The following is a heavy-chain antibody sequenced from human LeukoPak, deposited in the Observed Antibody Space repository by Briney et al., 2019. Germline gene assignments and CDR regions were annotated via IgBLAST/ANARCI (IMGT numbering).Heavy chain of an antibody. CDR3: AKDAYGSSYYYYYYFYMDV. V-gene: IGHV3-23*01. Sequence: GGSLRLSCAASGITFSSYAMTWVRQAPGKGLEWVSAISVSGGDTYYTDPVKGRFTISRDNSKNTLYLQMNSLRAEDTAVYYCAKDAYGSSYYYYYYFYMDVWGKGTTVTVSS. CDR2: ISVSGGDT. D-gene: IGHD6-6*01. J-gene: IGHJ6*03. CDR1: GITFSSYA.